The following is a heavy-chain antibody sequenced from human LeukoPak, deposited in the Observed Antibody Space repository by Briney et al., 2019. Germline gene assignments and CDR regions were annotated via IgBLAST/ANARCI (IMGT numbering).Heavy chain of an antibody. CDR3: AKGGGYSYGYIDY. CDR2: ISGSGGST. V-gene: IGHV3-23*01. Sequence: GGSLRLSCAASGFTFRSYAMSWVRQAPGKGLEWVSAISGSGGSTYYADSVKGRFTISRDNSKTSLYLQLNSLRAEDTAVYYCAKGGGYSYGYIDYWGQGTLVTVSS. D-gene: IGHD5-18*01. J-gene: IGHJ4*02. CDR1: GFTFRSYA.